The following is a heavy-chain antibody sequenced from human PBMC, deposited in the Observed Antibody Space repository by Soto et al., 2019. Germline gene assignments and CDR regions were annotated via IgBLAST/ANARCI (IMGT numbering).Heavy chain of an antibody. V-gene: IGHV3-30*18. CDR3: AKDLPGARWYYDALDV. CDR2: TSYDGTNK. CDR1: GFTFSTHG. Sequence: PGGSLRLSCEVSGFTFSTHGMHWVRQAPGKGLEWVAGTSYDGTNKYYARSVQGRFTISRENSMKTLYLQMNSLRTEDTAVYYCAKDLPGARWYYDALDVWGQGTTVTVSS. D-gene: IGHD2-15*01. J-gene: IGHJ6*02.